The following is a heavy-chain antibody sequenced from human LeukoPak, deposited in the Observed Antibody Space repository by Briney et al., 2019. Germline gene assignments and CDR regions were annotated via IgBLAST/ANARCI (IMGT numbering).Heavy chain of an antibody. Sequence: ASVRVSCKASGYTFTSYGISWVRQAPGQGLEWMGWISAYNGNTNYAQKLQGRVTMTTDTSTSTAYMELRSLRSDDTAVYYCARPRGGYCSSTSCQLFDHWGQGTLVTVSS. CDR3: ARPRGGYCSSTSCQLFDH. J-gene: IGHJ4*02. CDR2: ISAYNGNT. V-gene: IGHV1-18*01. CDR1: GYTFTSYG. D-gene: IGHD2-2*01.